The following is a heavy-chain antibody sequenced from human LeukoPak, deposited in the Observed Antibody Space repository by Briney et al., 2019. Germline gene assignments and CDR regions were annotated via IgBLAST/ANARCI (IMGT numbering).Heavy chain of an antibody. CDR3: ARSGWSYYFGLDV. D-gene: IGHD6-19*01. CDR2: IGTSSGNT. J-gene: IGHJ6*02. V-gene: IGHV3-21*01. CDR1: GFTFSDYW. Sequence: GGSLRLSCAASGFTFSDYWMHWVRQAPGKGLEWVSSIGTSSGNTNYGDSVKGRFTISRDNMKNSVHLQMNSLGAEDTAVYYCARSGWSYYFGLDVWGHGTTVTVSS.